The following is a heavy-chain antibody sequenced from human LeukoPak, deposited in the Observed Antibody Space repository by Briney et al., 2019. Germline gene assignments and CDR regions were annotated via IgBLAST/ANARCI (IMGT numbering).Heavy chain of an antibody. D-gene: IGHD3-10*01. CDR2: ISYDGSNK. V-gene: IGHV3-30-3*01. J-gene: IGHJ4*02. CDR3: ARDCLYYGSGSPSY. CDR1: GFTFSSYA. Sequence: GGSLRLSCAASGFTFSSYAMHWVRQAPGKGLEWVAVISYDGSNKYYADSVKGRFTISRDNSKNTLYLQMNSLRAEDTAVYYWARDCLYYGSGSPSYWGQGTLVTVSS.